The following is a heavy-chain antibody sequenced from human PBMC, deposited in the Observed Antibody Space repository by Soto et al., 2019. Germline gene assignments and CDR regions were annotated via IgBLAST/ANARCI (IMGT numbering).Heavy chain of an antibody. Sequence: ASVKVSCKASGYTFTSYGISWVRQAPGQGLEWMGWISAYNGNTNYAQKLQGRVTMTTDTSTGTAYMELRSLRSDDTAVYYCAREGVGGALVLYYYGMDVWGQGTTVTVSS. D-gene: IGHD1-26*01. V-gene: IGHV1-18*01. J-gene: IGHJ6*02. CDR1: GYTFTSYG. CDR3: AREGVGGALVLYYYGMDV. CDR2: ISAYNGNT.